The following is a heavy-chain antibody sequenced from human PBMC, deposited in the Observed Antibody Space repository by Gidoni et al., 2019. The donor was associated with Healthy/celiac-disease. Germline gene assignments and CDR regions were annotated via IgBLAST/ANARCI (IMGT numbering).Heavy chain of an antibody. CDR2: IYTSVST. CDR1: GCSISSGSYY. V-gene: IGHV4-61*02. CDR3: ARDPPTVTTPVAFDI. D-gene: IGHD4-17*01. J-gene: IGHJ3*02. Sequence: QVQLQESGPGLVKPSQPLSLPCTVSGCSISSGSYYWSWIRQPAGKGLEWIVRIYTSVSTNYNPSLKSRVTISVDTSKNQFSLKLSSVTAADTAVYYCARDPPTVTTPVAFDIWGQGTMVTVSS.